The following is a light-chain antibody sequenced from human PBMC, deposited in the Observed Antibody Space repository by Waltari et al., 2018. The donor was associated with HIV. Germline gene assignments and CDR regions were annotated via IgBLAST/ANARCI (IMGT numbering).Light chain of an antibody. V-gene: IGLV3-1*01. CDR3: QAWDSSSGVV. Sequence: SYYLTPPPSGSVSAGQPASIACAGARLERRVVCWYQQKPGQSPVLVIFHGGKRPSGSPGRFARSNSGNTATLTISGSQAMDDADYYCQAWDSSSGVVFGGGTRLPVL. J-gene: IGLJ3*02. CDR2: HGG. CDR1: RLERRV.